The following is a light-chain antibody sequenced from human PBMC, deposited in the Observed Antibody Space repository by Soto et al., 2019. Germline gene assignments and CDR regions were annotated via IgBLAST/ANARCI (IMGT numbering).Light chain of an antibody. V-gene: IGKV3-15*01. CDR3: QHYNNWPPWT. J-gene: IGKJ1*01. Sequence: EIVMTQSPATLSVSPGERATLSCRASQSISSNLAWYQQKPGQAPRLLIYGASTRATGIPARFSGSRSGTEFTHAISSLQSEDFAVYYCQHYNNWPPWTFGQGTKVEIK. CDR1: QSISSN. CDR2: GAS.